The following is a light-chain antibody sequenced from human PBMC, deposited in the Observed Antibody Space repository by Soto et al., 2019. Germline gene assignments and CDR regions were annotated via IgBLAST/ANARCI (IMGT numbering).Light chain of an antibody. CDR2: AAS. J-gene: IGKJ1*01. CDR3: QQSTWT. Sequence: DIQMTQSPSSLSASVGDRVTITCRASQSISSYLNWYQQKPGKAPKLLIYAASSLQSGVPSRFSGSGSGTDFTLTISSLQPEDFATYYGQQSTWTFGQGTKVEIK. CDR1: QSISSY. V-gene: IGKV1-39*01.